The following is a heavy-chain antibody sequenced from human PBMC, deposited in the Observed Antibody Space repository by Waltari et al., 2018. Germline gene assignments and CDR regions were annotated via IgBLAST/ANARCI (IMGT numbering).Heavy chain of an antibody. CDR3: ARDRHENGQLVRIDWFDP. J-gene: IGHJ5*02. CDR2: INPSGGST. D-gene: IGHD6-13*01. V-gene: IGHV1-46*01. CDR1: GYTFTSYY. Sequence: QVQLVQSGAEVKKPGASVKVSCKASGYTFTSYYMHWVRQAPGQGLEWMGIINPSGGSTSYAQKFQGRVTMTRETSTSTVYMEMSSLRSEDTAVYYCARDRHENGQLVRIDWFDPWGQGTLVTVSS.